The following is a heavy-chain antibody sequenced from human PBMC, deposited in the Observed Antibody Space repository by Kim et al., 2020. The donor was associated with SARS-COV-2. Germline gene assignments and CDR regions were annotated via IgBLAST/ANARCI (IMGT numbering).Heavy chain of an antibody. J-gene: IGHJ6*02. CDR3: ASWRLGPGVAVRERGYSYGPVYYYYGMDV. V-gene: IGHV1-3*01. Sequence: ASVKVSCKASGYTFTSYAIHWVRQAPGQRLEWMGWINAGNGNTKYSQKFQGRVTITRDTSASTAYMELSSLRSEDTAVYYCASWRLGPGVAVRERGYSYGPVYYYYGMDVWGQGTTVTVSS. CDR2: INAGNGNT. D-gene: IGHD5-18*01. CDR1: GYTFTSYA.